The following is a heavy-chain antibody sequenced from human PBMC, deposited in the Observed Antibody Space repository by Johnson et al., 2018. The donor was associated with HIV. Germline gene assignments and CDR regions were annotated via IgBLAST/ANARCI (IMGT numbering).Heavy chain of an antibody. Sequence: QVQLVESGGGVVQPGRSLRLSCAASGFTFSSYAMHWVRQAPGKGLEWVAVISYDGSNKYYADAVKGRFTISRDNSKNTLYLQMNSLGAEDTAVYYCARTYSTSSDDAFDVWGQGTMVTVSS. V-gene: IGHV3-30-3*01. CDR2: ISYDGSNK. D-gene: IGHD6-6*01. CDR1: GFTFSSYA. J-gene: IGHJ3*01. CDR3: ARTYSTSSDDAFDV.